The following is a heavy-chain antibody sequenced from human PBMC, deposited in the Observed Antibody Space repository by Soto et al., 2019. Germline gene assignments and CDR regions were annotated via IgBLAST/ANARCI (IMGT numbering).Heavy chain of an antibody. D-gene: IGHD1-20*01. CDR3: ARDVYNWNPSALYYYYGMDV. V-gene: IGHV4-31*03. CDR1: GGSISSGGYY. J-gene: IGHJ6*02. Sequence: NPSETLSLTCTVSGGSISSGGYYWSWIRQHPGKGLEWIGYIYYSGSTYYNPSLKSRVTISVDTSKNQFSLKLSSVTAADTAVYYCARDVYNWNPSALYYYYGMDVWGQGTTVTVSS. CDR2: IYYSGST.